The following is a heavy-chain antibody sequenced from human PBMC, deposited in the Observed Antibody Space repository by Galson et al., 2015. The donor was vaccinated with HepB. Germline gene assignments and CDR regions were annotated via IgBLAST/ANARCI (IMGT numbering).Heavy chain of an antibody. CDR1: GYSFTSYW. CDR3: ARLSRGLLWFGEFNDY. V-gene: IGHV5-51*03. CDR2: IYPGDSDT. Sequence: QSGAEVKKPGESLKISCKGSGYSFTSYWIGWVRQMPGKGLEWMGIIYPGDSDTRYSPSFQGQVTISADKSISTAYLQWSSLKASDTAMYYCARLSRGLLWFGEFNDYWGQGTLVTVSS. D-gene: IGHD3-10*01. J-gene: IGHJ4*02.